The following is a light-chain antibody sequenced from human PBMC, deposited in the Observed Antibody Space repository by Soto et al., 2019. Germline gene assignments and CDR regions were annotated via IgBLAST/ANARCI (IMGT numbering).Light chain of an antibody. CDR3: QQNSCSPIT. J-gene: IGKJ5*01. V-gene: IGKV3-20*01. Sequence: EIVLTQSPATLSLSPGERATLSCRASQSVTTKLAWYQHKPGQAPRLLISGASSRASGVPDRFSGSGSETDFTLIISRLQAEDFALYCYQQNSCSPITFGQGTRLEIK. CDR2: GAS. CDR1: QSVTTK.